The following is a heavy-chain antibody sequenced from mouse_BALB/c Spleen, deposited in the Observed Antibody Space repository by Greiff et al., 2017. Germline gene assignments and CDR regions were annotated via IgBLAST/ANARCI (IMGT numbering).Heavy chain of an antibody. CDR2: ISDGGSYT. V-gene: IGHV5-4*02. CDR1: GFTFSDYY. CDR3: ARSRYDVYFDY. D-gene: IGHD2-14*01. Sequence: DVKLVESGGGLVKPGGSLKLSCAASGFTFSDYYMYWVRQTPEKRLEWVATISDGGSYTYYPDSVKGRFTISRDNAKNNLYLQMSSLKSEDTAMYYCARSRYDVYFDYWGQGTTLTVSS. J-gene: IGHJ2*01.